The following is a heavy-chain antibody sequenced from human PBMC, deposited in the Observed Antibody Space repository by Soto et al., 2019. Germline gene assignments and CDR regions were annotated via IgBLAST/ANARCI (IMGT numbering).Heavy chain of an antibody. CDR2: VNPNSGGT. J-gene: IGHJ6*03. CDR1: GYTFTGYY. D-gene: IGHD3-16*02. V-gene: IGHV1-2*04. Sequence: QVQLVQSGAEVKKPGASVKVSCKASGYTFTGYYMHWVRQAPGQGLEWMGLVNPNSGGTNYAQKFQGWATMTRDTSISTAYMELSRLRSDDTAVYYCARGSNHRNYYYYYMDVWGKGTTVTVSS. CDR3: ARGSNHRNYYYYYMDV.